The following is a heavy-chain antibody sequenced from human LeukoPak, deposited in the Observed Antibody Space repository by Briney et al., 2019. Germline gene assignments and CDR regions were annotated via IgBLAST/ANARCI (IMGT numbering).Heavy chain of an antibody. J-gene: IGHJ6*03. CDR3: ARARSYDSSGYHYYYYMDV. D-gene: IGHD3-22*01. CDR2: INHSGST. Sequence: SETLSLTCAVYGGSFSGYYWSWIRQPPGKGLEWIGEINHSGSTNYNPSLKSRVTISVDTSKNQFSLKLSSVTAADTAVYYCARARSYDSSGYHYYYYMDVWGKGITVTVSS. CDR1: GGSFSGYY. V-gene: IGHV4-34*01.